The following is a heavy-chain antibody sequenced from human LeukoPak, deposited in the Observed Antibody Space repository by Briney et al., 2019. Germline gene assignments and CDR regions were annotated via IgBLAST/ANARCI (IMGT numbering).Heavy chain of an antibody. CDR1: GFTFSSYA. J-gene: IGHJ4*02. CDR3: AKDRGGYYDILTGSGYYFDY. V-gene: IGHV3-23*01. Sequence: PGGSLRLSCAASGFTFSSYAMSWVRQAPGKGLEWVSAISGSGGSTCYADSVKGRFTISRDNSKNTLYLQMNSLRAEDTAVYYCAKDRGGYYDILTGSGYYFDYWGQGTLVTVSS. CDR2: ISGSGGST. D-gene: IGHD3-9*01.